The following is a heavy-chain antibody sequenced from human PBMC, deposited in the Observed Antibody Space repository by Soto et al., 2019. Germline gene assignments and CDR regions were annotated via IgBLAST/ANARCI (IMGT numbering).Heavy chain of an antibody. CDR3: ARVFSSGSGWMYYFDF. Sequence: QVQLQESGPGLVKPSETLSLTCTVSSDSIAGENWWSWVRQPPGLGLEWIGEVFDTVGTNYNPSLKSRVTMKVDKSKNQFALKTISATAADTAVYYCARVFSSGSGWMYYFDFWGQGTLVSVSS. J-gene: IGHJ4*02. CDR1: SDSIAGENW. D-gene: IGHD6-19*01. CDR2: VFDTVGT. V-gene: IGHV4-4*02.